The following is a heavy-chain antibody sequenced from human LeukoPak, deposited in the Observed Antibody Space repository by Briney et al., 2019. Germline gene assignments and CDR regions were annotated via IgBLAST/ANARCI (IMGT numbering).Heavy chain of an antibody. J-gene: IGHJ5*02. Sequence: PSETLSLTCTVSGYSISSGYYWGWIRQPPGKGLEWIGSIYHSGSTYYNPSLKSRVTISVDTSKNQFSLKLSSVTAADTAVYYCARDKTGTPLNWFDPWGQGTLVTVS. V-gene: IGHV4-38-2*02. D-gene: IGHD1-7*01. CDR3: ARDKTGTPLNWFDP. CDR2: IYHSGST. CDR1: GYSISSGYY.